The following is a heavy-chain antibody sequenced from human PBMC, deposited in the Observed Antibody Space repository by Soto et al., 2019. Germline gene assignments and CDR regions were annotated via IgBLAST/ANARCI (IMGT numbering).Heavy chain of an antibody. CDR3: ARHPYYYDRSVNWFDP. D-gene: IGHD3-22*01. V-gene: IGHV5-10-1*01. CDR1: GYSFTSYW. CDR2: IDPTDSYT. J-gene: IGHJ5*02. Sequence: PGESLKISCKGSGYSFTSYWITWVRQMPGKGLEWMGRIDPTDSYTNYSPSFQGHVTISADKSISTAYLQWSSLKASDTAMYYCARHPYYYDRSVNWFDPWGPGILLTVST.